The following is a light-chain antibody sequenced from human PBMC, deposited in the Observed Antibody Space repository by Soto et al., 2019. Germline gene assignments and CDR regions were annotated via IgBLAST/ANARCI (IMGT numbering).Light chain of an antibody. CDR3: SSYTTSNTLVL. CDR2: EVS. CDR1: SSDVGGYNY. J-gene: IGLJ2*01. V-gene: IGLV2-14*01. Sequence: QSALTQPPSASGSPGQSVTISCTGTSSDVGGYNYVSWYQQHPGKAPKLMIYEVSNRPSGVSYRFSGSKSGNTASLTISGLQAEDEADYYCSSYTTSNTLVLFGGGTKLTVL.